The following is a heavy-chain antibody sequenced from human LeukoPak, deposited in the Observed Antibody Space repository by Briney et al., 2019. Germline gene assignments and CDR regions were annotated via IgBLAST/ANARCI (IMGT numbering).Heavy chain of an antibody. V-gene: IGHV1-2*02. D-gene: IGHD2-8*02. CDR1: GYTFTGYY. CDR2: INPNSGGT. Sequence: ASVKVSCKASGYTFTGYYMHWVRQAPGQGLDWRGWINPNSGGTNYAQKFQGRVTMTRDTSISTAYMELSRLRSDDTAVYYCARGVPGTGKLTHDYWGQGTLVTVSS. CDR3: ARGVPGTGKLTHDY. J-gene: IGHJ4*02.